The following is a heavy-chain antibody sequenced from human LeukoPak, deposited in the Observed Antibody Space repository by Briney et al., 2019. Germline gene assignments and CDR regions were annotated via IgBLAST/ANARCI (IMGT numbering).Heavy chain of an antibody. D-gene: IGHD5-24*01. Sequence: ASVKVSCKASGYTFTSYGISWVRQAPGQGLEWMGWISAYNGNTNYAQKLQGRVAMTTDTSTSTAYMELRSLRSDDTAVYYCARGGNIWLQLQYYFDYWGQGTLVTVSS. V-gene: IGHV1-18*01. J-gene: IGHJ4*02. CDR3: ARGGNIWLQLQYYFDY. CDR2: ISAYNGNT. CDR1: GYTFTSYG.